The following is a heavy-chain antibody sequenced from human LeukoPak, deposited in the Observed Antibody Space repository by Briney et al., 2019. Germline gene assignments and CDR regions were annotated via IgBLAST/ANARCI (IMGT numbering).Heavy chain of an antibody. CDR2: IFSSGST. D-gene: IGHD1-26*01. J-gene: IGHJ4*02. CDR3: ARTDRIVGVTADYFDY. CDR1: GFTVSTNY. V-gene: IGHV3-66*01. Sequence: GGSLRLSCAASGFTVSTNYMSWVRQAPGKGLEWVSVIFSSGSTYYADSVKGRFTISRDNTKNSLYLQMNSLRVEGTAVYYCARTDRIVGVTADYFDYWGQGTLVTVSS.